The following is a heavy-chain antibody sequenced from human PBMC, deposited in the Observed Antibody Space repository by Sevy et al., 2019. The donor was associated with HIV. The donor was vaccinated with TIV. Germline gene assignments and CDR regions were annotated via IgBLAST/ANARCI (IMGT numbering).Heavy chain of an antibody. D-gene: IGHD6-13*01. CDR1: GYTFTNYF. Sequence: ASVKVSCKASGYTFTNYFMHWVRQAPGQGLEWMGGINPSGGSTSYAQKFQGRVTMTRDTSTSAVYMELSSLRSDDTAVYYCARDRGGIAGRDRWVVSWGQGTLVTVSS. J-gene: IGHJ4*02. V-gene: IGHV1-46*01. CDR3: ARDRGGIAGRDRWVVS. CDR2: INPSGGST.